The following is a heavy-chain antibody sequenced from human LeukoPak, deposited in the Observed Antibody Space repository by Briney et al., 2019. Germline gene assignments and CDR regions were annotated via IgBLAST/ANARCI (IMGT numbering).Heavy chain of an antibody. Sequence: GGSLRLSCAASGFTFSSYSMNWVRQAPGKGLEWVSSISSSSSYVYYADSVKGRFTISRDNAKNSLYLQMNSLRAEDTAVYYCARVRRVAALDYWGQGTLVTVSS. V-gene: IGHV3-21*01. D-gene: IGHD6-13*01. CDR3: ARVRRVAALDY. J-gene: IGHJ4*02. CDR2: ISSSSSYV. CDR1: GFTFSSYS.